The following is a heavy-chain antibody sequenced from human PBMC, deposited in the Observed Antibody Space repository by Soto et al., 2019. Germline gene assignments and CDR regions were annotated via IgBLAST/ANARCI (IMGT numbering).Heavy chain of an antibody. J-gene: IGHJ4*02. V-gene: IGHV1-69*01. CDR2: IIPIFGTA. CDR1: GGTFSSYA. D-gene: IGHD2-2*02. CDR3: ARSPGAYCSSTSCYTYLWDY. Sequence: QVQLVQSGAEVKKPGSSVKVSCKASGGTFSSYAISWVLQAPGQGLEWMGGIIPIFGTANYAQKFQGRVTITADESTSTAYMELSSLRSEDTAVYYCARSPGAYCSSTSCYTYLWDYWGQGTLVTVSS.